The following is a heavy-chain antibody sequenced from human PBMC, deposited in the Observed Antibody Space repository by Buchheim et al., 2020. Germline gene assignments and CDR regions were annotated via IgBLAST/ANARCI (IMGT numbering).Heavy chain of an antibody. V-gene: IGHV4-30-4*01. J-gene: IGHJ4*02. CDR1: GGSVTSADYY. CDR3: ALQSVRAAIDY. D-gene: IGHD2-15*01. CDR2: IYYSGNT. Sequence: HVQLQESGPGLVKPSQTLSLTCTVSGGSVTSADYYWSWIRQPPGKGLEWIGYIYYSGNTYYNPSLKSRVTISVDTSKNQFSLRLSAVTAADTAVYYCALQSVRAAIDYWGQGTL.